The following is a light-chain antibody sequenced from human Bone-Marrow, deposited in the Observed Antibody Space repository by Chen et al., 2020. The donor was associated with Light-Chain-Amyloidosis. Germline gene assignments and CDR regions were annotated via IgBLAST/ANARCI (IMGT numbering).Light chain of an antibody. CDR3: SSYTSSSTLV. Sequence: QSALTPPASVSGSRGQSTSIACTVTSSDVGGYNFVSWYQQHPGKAPKLMIYDVSNRPSGVSNRFSGSKSGNTASLTISGLQAEDEADYYCSSYTSSSTLVFGGGTKLTVL. CDR2: DVS. CDR1: SSDVGGYNF. J-gene: IGLJ2*01. V-gene: IGLV2-14*01.